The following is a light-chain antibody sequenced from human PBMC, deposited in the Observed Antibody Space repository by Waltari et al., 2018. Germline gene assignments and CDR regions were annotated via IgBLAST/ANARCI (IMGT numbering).Light chain of an antibody. J-gene: IGKJ1*01. Sequence: EIVLTQSPGSLSSSPGDRVTLSCRASQSVSRALAWYQQKPGQAPRPPIFGASNRATGIPDRFSGSGSETDFSLTSSRLEPEDFAVYYCQHYVRLPATFGRGTKVEIK. CDR1: QSVSRA. CDR3: QHYVRLPAT. CDR2: GAS. V-gene: IGKV3-20*01.